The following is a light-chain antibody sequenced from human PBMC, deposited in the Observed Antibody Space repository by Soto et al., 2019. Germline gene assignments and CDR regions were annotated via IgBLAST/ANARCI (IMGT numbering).Light chain of an antibody. CDR3: SSYTSSSTLV. V-gene: IGLV2-14*03. CDR1: SSDVGGYNS. CDR2: GVS. J-gene: IGLJ1*01. Sequence: QSALTQPASVSGSPGQSITISCTGTSSDVGGYNSVSWYQQHPGKAPQFMIYGVSNRPSGVSSRFSGSKSGNTASLTISGLQAEDEADYYCSSYTSSSTLVFGTGTKVTVL.